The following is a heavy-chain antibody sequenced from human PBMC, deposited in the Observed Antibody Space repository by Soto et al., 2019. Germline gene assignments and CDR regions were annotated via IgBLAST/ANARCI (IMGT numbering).Heavy chain of an antibody. Sequence: QVQLQESGPGLVKPSQTLSLTCTVSGGSLSSGDLYWSWIRQPPGKGLEWIGYIYYTGTTQYNPSLRSRVAMSLDTSKNQFSLKLSSVTAADTAVYYCAREIAAALGAWFDPWGQGTLVTVSS. CDR1: GGSLSSGDLY. D-gene: IGHD6-13*01. V-gene: IGHV4-30-4*01. J-gene: IGHJ5*02. CDR3: AREIAAALGAWFDP. CDR2: IYYTGTT.